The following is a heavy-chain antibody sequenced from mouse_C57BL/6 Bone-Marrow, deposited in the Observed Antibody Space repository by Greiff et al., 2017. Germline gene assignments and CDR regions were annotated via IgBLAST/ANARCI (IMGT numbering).Heavy chain of an antibody. CDR3: TRWDYDGGSCWYFDV. CDR2: IYPGNSDT. J-gene: IGHJ1*03. V-gene: IGHV1-5*01. Sequence: VQLQQSGPVLARPGASVKMSCKTSGYTFTSYWMHWVKQRPGQGLEWIGAIYPGNSDTSYNQKFKGKAKLTAVTSASTAYMELSSLTNEDSAVYYCTRWDYDGGSCWYFDVWGTGTTVTVSS. D-gene: IGHD2-4*01. CDR1: GYTFTSYW.